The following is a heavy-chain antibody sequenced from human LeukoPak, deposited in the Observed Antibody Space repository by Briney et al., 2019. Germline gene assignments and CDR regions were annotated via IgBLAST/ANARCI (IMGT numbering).Heavy chain of an antibody. Sequence: SVKVSCRASGGTFSSYAISWVRQAPGQGLEWMGGIIPIFGTANYAQKFQGRVTITADESTSTAYMELSSLRSEDTAVYYCARDKNKRFRGVITELYYYYGMDVWGKGTTVTVSS. J-gene: IGHJ6*04. D-gene: IGHD3-10*01. CDR1: GGTFSSYA. CDR3: ARDKNKRFRGVITELYYYYGMDV. CDR2: IIPIFGTA. V-gene: IGHV1-69*01.